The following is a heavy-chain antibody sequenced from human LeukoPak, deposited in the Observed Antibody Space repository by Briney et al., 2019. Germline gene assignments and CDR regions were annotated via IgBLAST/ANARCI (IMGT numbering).Heavy chain of an antibody. CDR3: ASSVYDFWSGYRYYFDY. D-gene: IGHD3-3*01. V-gene: IGHV1-18*01. J-gene: IGHJ4*02. CDR1: GGTFSSYT. Sequence: ASVKVSCKASGGTFSSYTISWVRQAPGQGLEWMGRISAYNGNTNYAQKLQGRVTMTIDTSTSTAYMELRSLRSDDTAVYYCASSVYDFWSGYRYYFDYWGQGTLVTVSS. CDR2: ISAYNGNT.